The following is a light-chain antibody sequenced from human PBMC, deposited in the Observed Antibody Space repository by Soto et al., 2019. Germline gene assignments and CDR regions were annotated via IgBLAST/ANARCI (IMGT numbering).Light chain of an antibody. Sequence: DIQMTHSPSTLSSSVGDRVTITCRASQSLSGRLAWYQQRPGQAPKLLIYDVSTLESGVPSRFSGTGTGSGTEFTLSISELQPDDFATYDGQHYNYYPSCGPATKV. CDR3: QHYNYYPS. CDR2: DVS. CDR1: QSLSGR. J-gene: IGKJ1*01. V-gene: IGKV1-5*01.